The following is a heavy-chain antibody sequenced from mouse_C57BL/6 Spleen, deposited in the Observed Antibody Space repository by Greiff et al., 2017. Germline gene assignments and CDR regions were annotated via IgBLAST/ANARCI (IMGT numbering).Heavy chain of an antibody. V-gene: IGHV1-64*01. D-gene: IGHD3-2*02. Sequence: QVQLQQPGAELVKPGASVKLSCKASGYTFTSYWMHWVKQRPGRGLEWIGMIHPNSGSTNYNEKFKSKATLTVDKSSSTAYMQLSSLTSEDSAVYYCAPRQLRLHYFDYWGQGTTLTVSS. CDR2: IHPNSGST. CDR1: GYTFTSYW. J-gene: IGHJ2*01. CDR3: APRQLRLHYFDY.